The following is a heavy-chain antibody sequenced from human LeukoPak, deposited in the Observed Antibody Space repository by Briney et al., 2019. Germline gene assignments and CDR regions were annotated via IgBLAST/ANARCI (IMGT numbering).Heavy chain of an antibody. Sequence: PGGSLRLSCAASPFTFSSYGVHWVRQAPGKGLEWVAYIQYDGSNQQYADSVKGRFSISRDSSKNILYLQMNSLRAEDTAVYYCARGSHRIEYRRSAAFDPWGQGTLVTVSS. CDR1: PFTFSSYG. CDR2: IQYDGSNQ. D-gene: IGHD6-6*01. J-gene: IGHJ5*02. V-gene: IGHV3-30*02. CDR3: ARGSHRIEYRRSAAFDP.